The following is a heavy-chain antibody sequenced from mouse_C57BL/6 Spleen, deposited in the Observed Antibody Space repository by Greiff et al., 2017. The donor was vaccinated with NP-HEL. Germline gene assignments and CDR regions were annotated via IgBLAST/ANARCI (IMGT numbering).Heavy chain of an antibody. CDR2: IDPENGDT. CDR1: GFNIKDDY. V-gene: IGHV14-4*01. CDR3: TTHYYGSSSFDY. D-gene: IGHD1-1*01. J-gene: IGHJ2*01. Sequence: VQLQQSGAELVRPGASVKLSCTASGFNIKDDYMHWVKQRPEQGLEWIGWIDPENGDTEYASKFQGKATITADTSSNTAYLQLSSLTSEDTAVYYCTTHYYGSSSFDYWGQGTTLTVSS.